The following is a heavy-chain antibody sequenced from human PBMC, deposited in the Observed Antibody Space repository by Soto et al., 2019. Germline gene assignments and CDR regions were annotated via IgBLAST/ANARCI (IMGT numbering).Heavy chain of an antibody. J-gene: IGHJ5*02. CDR2: IIPIFGTA. CDR1: GDIFSTYG. CDR3: ARGETQLPHPYSSRHWFDP. D-gene: IGHD6-19*01. Sequence: QVQLVQSGAEVKRPGSSVKVSCKTSGDIFSTYGISWVRQAPGQGLDWMGGIIPIFGTADYAQKFQGRVTITADESTSTVYMELSSLRSDDTAVYYCARGETQLPHPYSSRHWFDPWGQGTLVTVSS. V-gene: IGHV1-69*01.